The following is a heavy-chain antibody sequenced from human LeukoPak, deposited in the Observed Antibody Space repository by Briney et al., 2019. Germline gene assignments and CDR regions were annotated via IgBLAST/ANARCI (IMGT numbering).Heavy chain of an antibody. J-gene: IGHJ4*02. D-gene: IGHD4-17*01. Sequence: PGGSLRLSCAASGFTFSSYWMSWVRQAPGKGLEWVANIKEDGSEKYYVDSVKGRFTISRDNAKNSLYLQMNSLRAEDTAVYYCARDTDYGAEPLDYWGQGTLVTVSS. CDR3: ARDTDYGAEPLDY. CDR1: GFTFSSYW. V-gene: IGHV3-7*01. CDR2: IKEDGSEK.